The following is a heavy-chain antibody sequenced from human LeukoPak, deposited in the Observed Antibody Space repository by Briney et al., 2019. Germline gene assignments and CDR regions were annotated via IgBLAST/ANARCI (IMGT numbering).Heavy chain of an antibody. CDR2: IYQSGST. Sequence: PSQTLSLTCTVSGGSISGGGYYWSWIRQPPGKGLEWIGYIYQSGSTYYNPSLKSRVTISVDRSKNQFSLNLNSVTAADTAVYYCASGRNWGYRDYWGQRTLVTVSS. V-gene: IGHV4-30-2*01. J-gene: IGHJ4*02. CDR3: ASGRNWGYRDY. D-gene: IGHD7-27*01. CDR1: GGSISGGGYY.